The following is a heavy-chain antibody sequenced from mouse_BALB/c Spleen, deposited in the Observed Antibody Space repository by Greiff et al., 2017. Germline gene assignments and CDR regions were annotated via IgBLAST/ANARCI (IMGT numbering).Heavy chain of an antibody. Sequence: VHLVESGPGLVAPSQSLSITCTVSGFSLTSYGVHWVRQPPGKGLEWLGVIWAGGSTNYNSALMSRLSISKDNSKSQVFLKMNSLQTDDTAMYYCARDRGAYYGSSGYWYFDVWGAGTTVTVSS. J-gene: IGHJ1*01. CDR1: GFSLTSYG. V-gene: IGHV2-9*02. CDR3: ARDRGAYYGSSGYWYFDV. CDR2: IWAGGST. D-gene: IGHD1-1*01.